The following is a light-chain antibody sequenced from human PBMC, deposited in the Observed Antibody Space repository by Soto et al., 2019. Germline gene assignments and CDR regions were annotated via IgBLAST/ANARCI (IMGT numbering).Light chain of an antibody. CDR2: DVS. J-gene: IGLJ1*01. CDR3: SSCSSSSTLYI. V-gene: IGLV2-14*03. Sequence: QSALTQPASGSGSPGQSITISCTGTSSDVGAYKFVSWYQHHPGKAPKLMIYDVSNRPSGLSNRFSGSKSGNTASLTISGFQAEDEADYYCSSCSSSSTLYIFGTGTKLTVL. CDR1: SSDVGAYKF.